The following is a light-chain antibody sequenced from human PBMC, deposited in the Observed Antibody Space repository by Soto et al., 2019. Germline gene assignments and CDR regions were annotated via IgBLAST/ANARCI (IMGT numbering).Light chain of an antibody. J-gene: IGKJ5*01. V-gene: IGKV1-9*01. CDR2: AAS. CDR3: QHLDSYST. CDR1: QGISSY. Sequence: DIQLTQSPSFLSASVGDRVTITCRASQGISSYLAWYQQKPGKAPKLLIYAASTLQSGVPSRFSCSGSGTEFTLTISSLKPEDFAPYSCQHLDSYSTFGQGTRLEIK.